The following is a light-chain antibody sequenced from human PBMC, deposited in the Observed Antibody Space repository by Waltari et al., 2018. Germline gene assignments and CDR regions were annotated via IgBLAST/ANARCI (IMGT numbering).Light chain of an antibody. CDR1: PSIGKY. V-gene: IGKV3-20*01. Sequence: DIVLTQFPGTLSLSAGERATLSCRASPSIGKYLAWYQLKPGQAPRLLIYDAYSRAAGIPDRFSGSGSGTDFSLTISRLEPEDFAMYYCQHYVRLPVTFGQGTKVEIK. CDR3: QHYVRLPVT. CDR2: DAY. J-gene: IGKJ1*01.